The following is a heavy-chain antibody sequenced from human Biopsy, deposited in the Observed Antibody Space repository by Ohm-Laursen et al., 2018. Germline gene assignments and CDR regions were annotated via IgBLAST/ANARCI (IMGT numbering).Heavy chain of an antibody. CDR1: GDSISSYY. Sequence: SETLSLTCTVSGDSISSYYWSWIRQPPGKGRQWIGYVYYIWSTDYNPSLQSRVTISVDTSKNHFPLRLRSVTPADAAIYYCAKDRGYYSDRTVPGYFDLWGRGTLVTVSS. CDR3: AKDRGYYSDRTVPGYFDL. J-gene: IGHJ2*01. V-gene: IGHV4-59*01. D-gene: IGHD3-22*01. CDR2: VYYIWST.